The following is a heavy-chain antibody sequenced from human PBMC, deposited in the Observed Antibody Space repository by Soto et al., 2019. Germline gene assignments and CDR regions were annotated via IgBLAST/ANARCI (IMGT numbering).Heavy chain of an antibody. Sequence: GASVKVSCKASGYAVTSYYMQWVRQAPGQGHDRVGILNASGGSTSYAQTFGRIDTMTKDTSTSTVYMELSSLRSEDTAVYSCARGVATKTHFYDGMDVCGQGTTVTV. CDR2: LNASGGST. CDR3: ARGVATKTHFYDGMDV. J-gene: IGHJ6*02. V-gene: IGHV1-46*01. D-gene: IGHD2-15*01. CDR1: GYAVTSYY.